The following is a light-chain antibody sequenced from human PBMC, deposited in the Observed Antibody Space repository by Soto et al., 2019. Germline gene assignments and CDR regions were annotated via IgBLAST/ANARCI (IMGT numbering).Light chain of an antibody. CDR2: GAS. CDR1: QSVSNNY. Sequence: EVGLSQSPGTLSLSPGERATLSFRASQSVSNNYLAWYQQKPGQAPRLLIYGASNRATGIPDRFSGSGSATDFTLTISRLEPEDFAVYFCQQSGSSPLTFGGGTKVDIK. V-gene: IGKV3-20*01. J-gene: IGKJ4*01. CDR3: QQSGSSPLT.